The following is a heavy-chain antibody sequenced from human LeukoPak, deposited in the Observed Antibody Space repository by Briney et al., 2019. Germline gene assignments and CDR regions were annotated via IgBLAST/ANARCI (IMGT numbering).Heavy chain of an antibody. J-gene: IGHJ4*02. CDR2: IHSDGTTT. CDR3: ARDSSLPDY. D-gene: IGHD1-14*01. CDR1: GFTFSSYE. V-gene: IGHV3-74*01. Sequence: PGGSLRLSCAASGFTFSSYEMNWVRQAPGKGLVWVSYIHSDGTTTNYADSVRGRFTISRDNAKNTLYLQMNSLRAEDTAVYYCARDSSLPDYWGQGTLVTVSS.